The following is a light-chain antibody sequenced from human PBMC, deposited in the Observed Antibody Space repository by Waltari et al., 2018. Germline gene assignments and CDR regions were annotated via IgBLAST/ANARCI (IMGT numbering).Light chain of an antibody. J-gene: IGKJ3*01. V-gene: IGKV1-39*01. Sequence: DSQMPQSSSSLSASAGDRVFITGRASQDFGTYLNWYQQKPGKAPKILIYGASKLDTGVPSRFSSSGSVTDFTLTIRRLQPEDFATYYCQQSYTAPLFGPGTIVDV. CDR2: GAS. CDR3: QQSYTAPL. CDR1: QDFGTY.